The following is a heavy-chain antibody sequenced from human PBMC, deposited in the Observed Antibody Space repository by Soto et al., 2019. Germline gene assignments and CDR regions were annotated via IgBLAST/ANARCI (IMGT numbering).Heavy chain of an antibody. J-gene: IGHJ4*02. D-gene: IGHD6-6*01. CDR2: IIPIFGTA. CDR1: GGTFSSYA. Sequence: QVQLVQSGAEVKKPGSSVKVSCKASGGTFSSYAISWVRQAPGQGLERMGGIIPIFGTASCAQKFQGRVTITADESTSTAYMELSSLRSEDTAVYYCAIEYSSSPPYYPIGYWGQGTLVTVSS. V-gene: IGHV1-69*01. CDR3: AIEYSSSPPYYPIGY.